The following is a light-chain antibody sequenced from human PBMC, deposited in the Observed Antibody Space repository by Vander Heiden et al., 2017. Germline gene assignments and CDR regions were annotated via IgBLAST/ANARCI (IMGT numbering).Light chain of an antibody. CDR3: AAWDDSLNGVV. Sequence: QSVLTQPPSASGTPGQRVTISCSGSSSNIGSNTVNWYQQLPGTAPKRLIDSNNQRPSGVPDRFSGSKAGTSASLAISGPQSEDEADDYCAAWDDSLNGVVFGGGTKLTVL. CDR2: SNN. J-gene: IGLJ3*02. CDR1: SSNIGSNT. V-gene: IGLV1-44*01.